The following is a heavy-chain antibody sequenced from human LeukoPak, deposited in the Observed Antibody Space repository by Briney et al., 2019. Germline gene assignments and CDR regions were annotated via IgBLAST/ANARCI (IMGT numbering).Heavy chain of an antibody. Sequence: SETMSLTCTVSSGSISGYYWSWIRQPPGKGLEWIGYIYYTGSTNYHPSLKSRVTISVDTSKNQFSLKVSSVTAADTAVYYCARFAMASIGRHYYYYMDVWGKGTTVTVSS. CDR3: ARFAMASIGRHYYYYMDV. V-gene: IGHV4-59*01. CDR2: IYYTGST. CDR1: SGSISGYY. J-gene: IGHJ6*03. D-gene: IGHD5-24*01.